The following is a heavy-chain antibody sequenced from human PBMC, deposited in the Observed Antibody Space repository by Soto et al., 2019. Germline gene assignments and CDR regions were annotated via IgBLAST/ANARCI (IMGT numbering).Heavy chain of an antibody. CDR2: ISSSGSTI. CDR1: GFTFSDYY. J-gene: IGHJ6*02. V-gene: IGHV3-11*01. Sequence: QVQLVESGGGLVKPGGSLRLSCAASGFTFSDYYMSWIRQAPGKGLEWVSYISSSGSTIYYADSVKGRFTISRDNAKNSLYLQMNSLRDEDTAVYYCARDQSIAAAENYYYYGMDVWGQGTTVTVSS. D-gene: IGHD6-13*01. CDR3: ARDQSIAAAENYYYYGMDV.